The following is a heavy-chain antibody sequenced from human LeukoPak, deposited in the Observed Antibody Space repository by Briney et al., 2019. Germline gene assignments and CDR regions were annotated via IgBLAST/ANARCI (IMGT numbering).Heavy chain of an antibody. D-gene: IGHD1-26*01. Sequence: GGSLRLSCSASGFTFSSDTMHWVRQAPGKGLEYVSSISSNGGRTWYADSVKGRLTISRDNSKDTLYLQMSSLRAEDTALYYRAKDRSGTYSFDYWGQGTLVTVSS. V-gene: IGHV3-64D*06. CDR2: ISSNGGRT. CDR3: AKDRSGTYSFDY. J-gene: IGHJ4*02. CDR1: GFTFSSDT.